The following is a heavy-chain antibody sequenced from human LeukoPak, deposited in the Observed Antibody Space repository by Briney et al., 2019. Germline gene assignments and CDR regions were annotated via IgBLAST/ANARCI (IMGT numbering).Heavy chain of an antibody. Sequence: PGGSLRLSCAASGFTFSSYAMSWVRQAPGKGLEWVAFIRYDGSNKYYADSVKGRFTISRDNSKNTLYLQMNSLRAEDTAVYYCAKPMVRGVEANDAFDIWGQGTMVTVSS. D-gene: IGHD3-10*01. CDR1: GFTFSSYA. V-gene: IGHV3-30*02. CDR2: IRYDGSNK. J-gene: IGHJ3*02. CDR3: AKPMVRGVEANDAFDI.